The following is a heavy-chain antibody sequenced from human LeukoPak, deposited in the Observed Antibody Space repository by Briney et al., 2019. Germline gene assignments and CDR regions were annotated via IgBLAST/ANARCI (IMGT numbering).Heavy chain of an antibody. CDR2: INHSGRT. J-gene: IGHJ4*02. Sequence: SETRALTCAVYGGSFSGYYWSWIRQPPGKGLEWIGEINHSGRTKYNPSRQSRVTISVDTSKNQFSLKLSSVTAADTAVYYCARGLAAEVFDYWGQGTLVTVSS. CDR3: ARGLAAEVFDY. V-gene: IGHV4-34*01. CDR1: GGSFSGYY. D-gene: IGHD6-25*01.